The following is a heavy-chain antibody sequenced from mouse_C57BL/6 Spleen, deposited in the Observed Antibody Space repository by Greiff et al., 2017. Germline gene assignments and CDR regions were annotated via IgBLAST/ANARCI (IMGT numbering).Heavy chain of an antibody. V-gene: IGHV2-2*01. CDR3: ASHVYGEDAMDY. J-gene: IGHJ4*01. CDR2: IWSGGST. D-gene: IGHD1-1*01. CDR1: GFSLTSYG. Sequence: VKLVESGPGLVQPSQSLSITCTVSGFSLTSYGVHWVRQSPGKGLEWLGVIWSGGSTDYNAAFISRLSISKDNSKSQVFFKMNSLQADDTAIYYCASHVYGEDAMDYWGQGTSVTVSS.